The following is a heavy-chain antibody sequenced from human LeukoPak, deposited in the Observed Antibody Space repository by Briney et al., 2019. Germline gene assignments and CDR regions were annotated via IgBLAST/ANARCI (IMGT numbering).Heavy chain of an antibody. CDR1: GFTFSSYS. J-gene: IGHJ4*02. CDR2: ISSSSSTI. Sequence: GGSLRLSCAASGFTFSSYSMNWVRQAPGKGLEWVSYISSSSSTIYYADSVKGRFTISRDNAKSSLYLQMNSLRAEDTAVYYCGSLRGYWGQGTLVTVSS. CDR3: GSLRGY. V-gene: IGHV3-48*01.